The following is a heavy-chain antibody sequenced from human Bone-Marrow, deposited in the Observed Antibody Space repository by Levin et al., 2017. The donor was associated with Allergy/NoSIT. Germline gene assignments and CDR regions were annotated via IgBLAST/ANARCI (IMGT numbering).Heavy chain of an antibody. CDR3: AKPKYFGELTDFDY. J-gene: IGHJ4*02. D-gene: IGHD3-10*01. Sequence: PGGSLRLSCAASGFTFSSYPMHWVRQAPGRGLEWVAIISKDESNKYYADSVEGRFTISRDNARNTLYLHMNSLRTEDTAVYYCAKPKYFGELTDFDYWGQGTLVTVSS. CDR2: ISKDESNK. CDR1: GFTFSSYP. V-gene: IGHV3-30*18.